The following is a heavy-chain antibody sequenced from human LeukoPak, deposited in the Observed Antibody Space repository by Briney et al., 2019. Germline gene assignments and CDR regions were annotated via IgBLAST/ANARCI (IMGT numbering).Heavy chain of an antibody. CDR3: ARSDRGSYVP. J-gene: IGHJ5*02. Sequence: GGSLRLSCVASGFTFSSYSMNWVRQAPGKGLEWVSYISSSSSTIYYADSVKGRFTISRDNTKNSLYLQMNSLRAEDTAVYYCARSDRGSYVPWGQGTLVTVSS. D-gene: IGHD1-26*01. CDR1: GFTFSSYS. CDR2: ISSSSSTI. V-gene: IGHV3-48*04.